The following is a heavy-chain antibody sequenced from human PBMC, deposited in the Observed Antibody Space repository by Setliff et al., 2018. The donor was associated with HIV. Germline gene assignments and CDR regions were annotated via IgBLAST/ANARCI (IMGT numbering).Heavy chain of an antibody. D-gene: IGHD5-18*01. CDR2: INHSGST. Sequence: LSLTCAVYGGSFNGYSWTWIRQPPGKGLEWIGGINHSGSTNYNPSLKSRVTISVDTSKNQFSLKLSSVTAADTAVYYCARANGYSYGSYYFDYWGQGTLVTVSS. V-gene: IGHV4-34*01. CDR3: ARANGYSYGSYYFDY. CDR1: GGSFNGYS. J-gene: IGHJ4*02.